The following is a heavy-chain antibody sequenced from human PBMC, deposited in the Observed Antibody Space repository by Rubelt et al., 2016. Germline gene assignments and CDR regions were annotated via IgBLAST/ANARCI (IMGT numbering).Heavy chain of an antibody. Sequence: GGTNYAQKFQGRVTMTRDTSISTAYMELSRLRSDDTAVYYCARGDSSGYYPDFDYWGQGTLVTVSS. CDR2: GGT. D-gene: IGHD3-22*01. J-gene: IGHJ4*02. CDR3: ARGDSSGYYPDFDY. V-gene: IGHV1-2*02.